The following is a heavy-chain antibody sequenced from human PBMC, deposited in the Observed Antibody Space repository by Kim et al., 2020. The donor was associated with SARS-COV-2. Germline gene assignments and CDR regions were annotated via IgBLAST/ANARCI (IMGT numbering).Heavy chain of an antibody. Sequence: GGSLRLSCVASGFTFSNYPMNWVRQVPGKGLEWVSGVSGSGGSTFYADSLEDQFTVSRDNSKNTVFLQMNSLRAEDTARYYCARGKIRTSRLYDLWGQGT. CDR1: GFTFSNYP. CDR3: ARGKIRTSRLYDL. D-gene: IGHD3-16*01. J-gene: IGHJ4*02. V-gene: IGHV3-23*01. CDR2: VSGSGGST.